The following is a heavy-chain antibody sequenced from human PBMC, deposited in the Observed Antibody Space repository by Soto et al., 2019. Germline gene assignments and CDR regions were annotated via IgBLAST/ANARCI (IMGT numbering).Heavy chain of an antibody. CDR3: ASNSYGYPFYDY. CDR1: GGSISSGDYY. J-gene: IGHJ4*02. V-gene: IGHV4-30-4*01. Sequence: SETLSLTCTVSGGSISSGDYYWSWIRQPPGKGLEWIGYIYYSGSTYYNPSLKSRVTISVDTSKNQFSLKLSSVTAADTAVYYCASNSYGYPFYDYGGQETLVTFSS. D-gene: IGHD5-18*01. CDR2: IYYSGST.